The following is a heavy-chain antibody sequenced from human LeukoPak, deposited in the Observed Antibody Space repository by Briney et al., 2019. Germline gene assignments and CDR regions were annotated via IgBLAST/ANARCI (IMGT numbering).Heavy chain of an antibody. CDR3: ARGPGSGWYNY. J-gene: IGHJ4*01. CDR1: GFTFSSYS. D-gene: IGHD6-19*01. CDR2: ISSSSNYM. Sequence: GGSLRLSCAASGFTFSSYSMNWVRQAPGKGLEWVSSISSSSNYMYYADSVKGRFTISRDNARNSLYLRMNSLRAEDTAVYYCARGPGSGWYNYWGHGTLVTVSS. V-gene: IGHV3-21*01.